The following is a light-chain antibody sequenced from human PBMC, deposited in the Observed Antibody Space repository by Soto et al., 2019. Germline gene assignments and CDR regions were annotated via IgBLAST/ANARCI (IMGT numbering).Light chain of an antibody. CDR2: EGT. CDR1: SSGVGTYRL. CDR3: CSSAPSRTVV. Sequence: QLVLTQPASVSGSPGQSITISCTGSSSGVGTYRLVSWYQCHPGKVPKLIIYEGTKRPSGVSNRFSGSEPGNTASLTISGLQAEDEADYYCCSSAPSRTVVFGTGTKVTVL. V-gene: IGLV2-23*01. J-gene: IGLJ1*01.